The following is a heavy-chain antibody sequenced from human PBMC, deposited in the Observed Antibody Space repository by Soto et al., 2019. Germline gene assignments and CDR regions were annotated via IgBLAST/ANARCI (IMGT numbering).Heavy chain of an antibody. CDR3: ASSFTVPAAIGY. J-gene: IGHJ4*02. CDR2: IIPILGIA. Sequence: PVKVSRKASGGTLSNDTISLVRQAPGQGLEWMGRIIPILGIANYAQKFQGRVTITADKSTSTAYMELSSLRSEDTAVYYCASSFTVPAAIGYWGQGTLVTVSS. V-gene: IGHV1-69*02. CDR1: GGTLSNDT. D-gene: IGHD2-2*02.